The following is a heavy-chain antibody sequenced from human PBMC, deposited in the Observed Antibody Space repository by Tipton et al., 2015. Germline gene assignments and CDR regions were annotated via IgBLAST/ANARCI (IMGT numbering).Heavy chain of an antibody. Sequence: TLSLTCSVSGDSISRHYWSWIRQPPGKGLEWIGSIYYSGTTYYNPSLKSRVTISVDTSKNQFSLKLSSVTAADTAVYYCARHLYYYYYGMDVWGQGTTVTVSS. CDR3: ARHLYYYYYGMDV. V-gene: IGHV4-59*05. CDR2: IYYSGTT. J-gene: IGHJ6*02. CDR1: GDSISRHY.